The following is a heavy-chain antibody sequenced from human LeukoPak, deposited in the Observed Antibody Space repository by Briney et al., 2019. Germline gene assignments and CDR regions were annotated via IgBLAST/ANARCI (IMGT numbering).Heavy chain of an antibody. CDR3: ARGLVDFWSGYYTRLGAYYMDV. CDR1: GGSFSGYY. D-gene: IGHD3-3*01. CDR2: INHSGST. V-gene: IGHV4-34*01. J-gene: IGHJ6*03. Sequence: PSETLSLTCAAYGGSFSGYYWSWIRQPPGKGLEWIGEINHSGSTNYNPSLKSRVTISVDTSKNQFSLKLSSVTAADTAVYYCARGLVDFWSGYYTRLGAYYMDVWGKGTMVTVSS.